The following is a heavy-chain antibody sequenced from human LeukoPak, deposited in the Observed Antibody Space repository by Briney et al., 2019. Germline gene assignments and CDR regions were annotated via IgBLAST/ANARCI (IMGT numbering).Heavy chain of an antibody. CDR2: IYYSGST. J-gene: IGHJ6*02. Sequence: SETLSLTCTVSGGSISSYYCSWIRQPPGKGLEWIGYIYYSGSTNYNPSLKSRVTISVDTSKNQFSLKLSSVTAADTAVYYCARGRAYYYGSGTPYYYYGMDVWGQGTTVTVSS. CDR1: GGSISSYY. D-gene: IGHD3-10*01. V-gene: IGHV4-59*01. CDR3: ARGRAYYYGSGTPYYYYGMDV.